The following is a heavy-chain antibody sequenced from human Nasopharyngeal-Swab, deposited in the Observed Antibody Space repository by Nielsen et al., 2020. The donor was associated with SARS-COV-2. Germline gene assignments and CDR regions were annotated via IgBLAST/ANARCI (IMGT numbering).Heavy chain of an antibody. D-gene: IGHD4-17*01. CDR2: ISSSSSYT. CDR1: GFTFSSYW. V-gene: IGHV3-11*05. J-gene: IGHJ5*02. CDR3: ARGTATGWFDP. Sequence: GGSLRLSCAASGFTFSSYWMSWVRQAPGKGLEWVSYISSSSSYTNYADSVKGRFTISRDNAKNSLYLQMNSLRAEDTAVYYCARGTATGWFDPWGQGTLVTVSS.